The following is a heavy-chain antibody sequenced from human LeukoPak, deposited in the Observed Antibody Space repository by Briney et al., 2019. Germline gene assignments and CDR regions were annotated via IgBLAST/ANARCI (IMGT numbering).Heavy chain of an antibody. Sequence: GGSLRLSCAASGFTFSSYAMSWVRQAPGKGLEWVSAISGSGGSTYYADSVKGRFTISRDNSKNTLYLQMNGLRAEDTAVYYCAKGGHIVVVTAIRWFDPWGQGTLVTVSS. V-gene: IGHV3-23*01. D-gene: IGHD2-21*02. CDR3: AKGGHIVVVTAIRWFDP. CDR1: GFTFSSYA. J-gene: IGHJ5*02. CDR2: ISGSGGST.